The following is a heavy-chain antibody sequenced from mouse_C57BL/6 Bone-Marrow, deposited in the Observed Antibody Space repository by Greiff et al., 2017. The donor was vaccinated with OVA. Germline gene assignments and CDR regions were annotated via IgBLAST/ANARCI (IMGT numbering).Heavy chain of an antibody. D-gene: IGHD2-5*01. CDR3: AREDYYSNYPFAY. Sequence: QVQLQQPGAELVKPGASVKLSCKASGYTFTSYWMQWVKQRPGQGLEWIGEIDPSDSYTNYNQKFKGKATLTVDTSSSTAYMQLSSLTSEDSAVYYCAREDYYSNYPFAYWGQGTLVTVSA. V-gene: IGHV1-50*01. CDR2: IDPSDSYT. CDR1: GYTFTSYW. J-gene: IGHJ3*01.